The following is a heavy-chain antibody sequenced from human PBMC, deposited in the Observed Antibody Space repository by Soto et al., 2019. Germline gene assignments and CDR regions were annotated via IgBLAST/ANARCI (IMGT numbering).Heavy chain of an antibody. CDR2: MSGRGGST. Sequence: EVQLLESGGGLVQPGGSLRLSCAASGFTFSSYAMSWVRQAPGNGLEWVSAMSGRGGSTYYADSVKGRFTISRDNSKNTLYLQMNSLRAEDTAVYYCAKVSSSWTYYYYGMDVWGQGTTVTVSS. CDR1: GFTFSSYA. V-gene: IGHV3-23*01. CDR3: AKVSSSWTYYYYGMDV. D-gene: IGHD6-13*01. J-gene: IGHJ6*02.